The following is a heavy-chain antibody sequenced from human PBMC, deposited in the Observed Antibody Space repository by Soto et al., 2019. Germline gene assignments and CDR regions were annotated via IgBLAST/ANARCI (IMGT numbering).Heavy chain of an antibody. CDR2: IKQDGSEK. V-gene: IGHV3-7*01. CDR3: ASLGRHG. J-gene: IGHJ6*02. CDR1: GFTFSDSW. D-gene: IGHD3-16*01. Sequence: EVQLVESGGGLVQPGGSLRLSCAASGFTFSDSWMDWVRQAPGKGPEWVANIKQDGSEKNYVDSVKGRFTISRDNAKNSLYLHRNSMRAEDSAVYYCASLGRHGWGQGTTVTVSS.